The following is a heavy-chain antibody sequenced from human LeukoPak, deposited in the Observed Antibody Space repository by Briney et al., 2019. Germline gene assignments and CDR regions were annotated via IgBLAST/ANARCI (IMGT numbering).Heavy chain of an antibody. Sequence: PGGSLRLSCAASGFTFSSCAMSWVRQAPGKGLEWVSAISGSGGSTYYADSVKGRFTISRDNSKNTLYLQMNSLRAEDTAVYYCAKLSVSLVYALGSYLDYWGQGTLVTVSS. CDR1: GFTFSSCA. J-gene: IGHJ4*02. D-gene: IGHD3-10*01. CDR2: ISGSGGST. V-gene: IGHV3-23*01. CDR3: AKLSVSLVYALGSYLDY.